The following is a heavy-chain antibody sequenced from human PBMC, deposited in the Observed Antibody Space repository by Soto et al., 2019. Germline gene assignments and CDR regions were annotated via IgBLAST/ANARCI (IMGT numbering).Heavy chain of an antibody. D-gene: IGHD5-12*01. V-gene: IGHV1-69*13. Sequence: ASVKVSCKASGGTFSSYAISWVRQAPGQGLEWMGGIIPIFGTASYAQKFQGRVTITADESTSTAYMELSSLRSEDTAVYYCARPSQDGYREVSWGQGTLVTASS. CDR2: IIPIFGTA. CDR3: ARPSQDGYREVS. CDR1: GGTFSSYA. J-gene: IGHJ4*02.